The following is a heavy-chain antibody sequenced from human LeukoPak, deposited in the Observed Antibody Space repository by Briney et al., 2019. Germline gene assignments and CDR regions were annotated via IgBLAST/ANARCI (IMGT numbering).Heavy chain of an antibody. CDR1: GGTFSSYA. V-gene: IGHV1-69*05. CDR2: IIPIFGTA. D-gene: IGHD6-13*01. Sequence: SVKVSCKASGGTFSSYAISWVRQAPGQGLEWMGGIIPIFGTANYAQKFQGRVTITTDESTSTAYMELSSLRSEDTAVYYCAIGIPSSWYETYYMDVWGKGTTVTVSS. J-gene: IGHJ6*03. CDR3: AIGIPSSWYETYYMDV.